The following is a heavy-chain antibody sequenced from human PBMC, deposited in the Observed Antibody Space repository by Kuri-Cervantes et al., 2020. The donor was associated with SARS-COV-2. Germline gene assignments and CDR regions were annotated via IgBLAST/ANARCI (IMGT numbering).Heavy chain of an antibody. V-gene: IGHV4-39*07. CDR1: GGSISSSSYY. Sequence: SETLSLTCTVSGGSISSSSYYWGWIRQPPGKGLEWIGSIYYSGSTYYNPSLKSRVTISVDTSKNQFSLKLSSVTAADTAVYYCARGRIRPFVYWGQGTLVTVSS. J-gene: IGHJ4*02. CDR3: ARGRIRPFVY. CDR2: IYYSGST.